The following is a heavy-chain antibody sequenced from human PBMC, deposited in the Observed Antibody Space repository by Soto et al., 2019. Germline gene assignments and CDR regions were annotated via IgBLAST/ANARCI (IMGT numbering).Heavy chain of an antibody. V-gene: IGHV4-34*01. CDR3: ARGGISSTTARSGYYYYRKDV. Sequence: SETLSLTCAVYGGSFSGYYWSWVRQPPGKGLEWIGEINHSGSTNYNPSLKSRVTISVDTSKNQFSLKLSSVTAADTAVYCCARGGISSTTARSGYYYYRKDVWGRGTPVTVSS. CDR2: INHSGST. J-gene: IGHJ6*02. CDR1: GGSFSGYY. D-gene: IGHD1-1*01.